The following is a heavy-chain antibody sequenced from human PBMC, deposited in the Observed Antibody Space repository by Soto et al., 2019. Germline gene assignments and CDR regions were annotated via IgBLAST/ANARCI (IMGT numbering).Heavy chain of an antibody. CDR2: IYFDGITT. D-gene: IGHD6-13*01. V-gene: IGHV3-74*01. Sequence: GGSLRLSCTASGFTFNTHWMHWVRQAPGKGLVWVSRIYFDGITTNYADSVKGRFTISRDDSKNTAYLQMNSLKTEDTAVYYCTSPSDIAAAGPLGYWGQGTLVTVSS. J-gene: IGHJ4*02. CDR1: GFTFNTHW. CDR3: TSPSDIAAAGPLGY.